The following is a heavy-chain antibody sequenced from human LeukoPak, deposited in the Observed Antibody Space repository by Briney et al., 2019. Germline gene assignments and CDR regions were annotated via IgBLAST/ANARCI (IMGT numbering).Heavy chain of an antibody. CDR2: ISSGSHHK. Sequence: GGSLRLSCAGSGFTFSRFSMIWVRQAPGKGLEWVASISSGSHHKYHADSLKGRFTISRDNDKNSLFLQMNSLRAEDTALYYCATRLTADSYEASVIWGQGTMVTVSS. D-gene: IGHD6-13*01. J-gene: IGHJ3*02. CDR3: ATRLTADSYEASVI. V-gene: IGHV3-21*06. CDR1: GFTFSRFS.